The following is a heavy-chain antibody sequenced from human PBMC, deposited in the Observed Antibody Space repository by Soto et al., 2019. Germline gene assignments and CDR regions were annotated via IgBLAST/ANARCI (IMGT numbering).Heavy chain of an antibody. J-gene: IGHJ4*02. D-gene: IGHD2-2*01. CDR3: ARDLAGYCISTSCLSPTTKTLAY. V-gene: IGHV1-69*12. CDR2: IIPIFGTA. Sequence: QVQLVQSGAEVKKPGSSVKVSCKASGGTFSSYAISWVRQAPGQGLEWMGGIIPIFGTANYAQKFQGRVTITADESTSTAYMEPSSLRSEDTAVYYCARDLAGYCISTSCLSPTTKTLAYWGQGTLVTVSS. CDR1: GGTFSSYA.